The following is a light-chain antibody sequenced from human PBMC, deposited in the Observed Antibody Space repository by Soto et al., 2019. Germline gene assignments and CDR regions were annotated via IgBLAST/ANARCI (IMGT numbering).Light chain of an antibody. J-gene: IGLJ1*01. CDR2: DVS. CDR1: SSDVGGYNH. V-gene: IGLV2-14*01. Sequence: QSALTQPASVSGSPGQSITMSCTGTSSDVGGYNHVSWYQQHPGKAPKLMIYDVSNRPSGVSNRFSGSKSGNTASLTISGLQAEDEADYYCSSFTSSTTLVFGTGTKVTVL. CDR3: SSFTSSTTLV.